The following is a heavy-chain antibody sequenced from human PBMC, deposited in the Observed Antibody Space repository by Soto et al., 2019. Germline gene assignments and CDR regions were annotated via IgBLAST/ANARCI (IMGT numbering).Heavy chain of an antibody. J-gene: IGHJ4*02. CDR2: IGGSGAGT. CDR3: AKDLYSGREARGAFDY. CDR1: GFTFRSYA. V-gene: IGHV3-23*01. D-gene: IGHD1-26*01. Sequence: EVQLLESGGGLEQPGGSLRLSCGVSGFTFRSYAMSWVRQAPGKGLEWVSGIGGSGAGTYYADSVKGRFTISRDISKKTVYLQMNSLRAEDTAIYYCAKDLYSGREARGAFDYWGQGALVTVSS.